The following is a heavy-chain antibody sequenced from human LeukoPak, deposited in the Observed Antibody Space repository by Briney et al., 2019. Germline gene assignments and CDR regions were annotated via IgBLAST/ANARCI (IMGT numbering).Heavy chain of an antibody. Sequence: SETLSLTCAIYGGSFSGYYWSWFRQPPGKGLEWIGEISHAGGASYNPSLKSRVTISEDTSKNQFSLNLGSVTAADTAVYYCARGPPPDFDRSGFYYNYWGQGTLVIVSS. CDR3: ARGPPPDFDRSGFYYNY. CDR2: ISHAGGA. CDR1: GGSFSGYY. V-gene: IGHV4-34*01. J-gene: IGHJ4*02. D-gene: IGHD3-22*01.